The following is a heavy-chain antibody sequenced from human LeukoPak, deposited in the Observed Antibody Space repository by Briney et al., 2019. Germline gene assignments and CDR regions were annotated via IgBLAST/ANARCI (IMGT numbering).Heavy chain of an antibody. J-gene: IGHJ4*02. Sequence: GGSLRLSCAASRFTFSDFYMTWIRQAPGKGLEWLSYISPSSSYTNYADSVKGRFTISRDNSKSTLYLQMSSLRTEDTAVYYCVKDGVGGWNLDFWGQGAQVTVSS. CDR1: RFTFSDFY. CDR3: VKDGVGGWNLDF. D-gene: IGHD6-19*01. V-gene: IGHV3-11*06. CDR2: ISPSSSYT.